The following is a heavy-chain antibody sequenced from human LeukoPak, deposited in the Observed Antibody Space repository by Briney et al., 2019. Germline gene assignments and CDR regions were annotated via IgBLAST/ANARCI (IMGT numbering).Heavy chain of an antibody. CDR1: GGSISSGGYS. D-gene: IGHD4-11*01. J-gene: IGHJ5*02. CDR3: AREGTTPTGVRP. CDR2: IYHSGST. V-gene: IGHV4-30-2*05. Sequence: SQTLSLTCAVSGGSISSGGYSWSWIRQPPGEGLEWIGYIYHSGSTYYNPSLKSRVSISVDTSKNQFSLKLSSVTAADTAVYYCAREGTTPTGVRPWGQGTLVTVSS.